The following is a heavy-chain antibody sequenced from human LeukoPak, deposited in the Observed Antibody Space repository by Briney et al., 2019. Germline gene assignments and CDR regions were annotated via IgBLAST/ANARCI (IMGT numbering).Heavy chain of an antibody. CDR2: IKQDGSEN. V-gene: IGHV3-7*01. CDR3: ARERYCTSATCYVGVPFDS. Sequence: GSLRLSCAASGFTFNTYYMTWVRQAPGKGLEWVAGIKQDGSENYYMDSVKGRFTISRDNSRNSLYLQMNSLRAEDTAVYFCARERYCTSATCYVGVPFDSGGQGTLVTVSS. D-gene: IGHD2-2*01. J-gene: IGHJ4*02. CDR1: GFTFNTYY.